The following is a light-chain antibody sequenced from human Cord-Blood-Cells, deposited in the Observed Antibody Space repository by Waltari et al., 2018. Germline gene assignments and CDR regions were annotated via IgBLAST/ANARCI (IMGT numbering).Light chain of an antibody. CDR2: EVS. CDR3: MQSIQPPIT. Sequence: DIVMTQTPLSLSVTPGQPASISCTSSQSLLHSDGKTYLYWYLQKPGQSPQLLIYEVSNRVSGVPDRFSGSGSGTDFTLKISRVEAEDVGVYYCMQSIQPPITFGQGTRLEIK. V-gene: IGKV2D-29*02. CDR1: QSLLHSDGKTY. J-gene: IGKJ5*01.